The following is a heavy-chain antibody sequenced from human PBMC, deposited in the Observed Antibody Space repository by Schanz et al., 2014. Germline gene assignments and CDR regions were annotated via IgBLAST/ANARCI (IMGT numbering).Heavy chain of an antibody. V-gene: IGHV1-46*01. CDR2: VNPSVRGT. CDR1: GGTFSSFG. D-gene: IGHD5-12*01. Sequence: QVQLVQSGAEVKKPGSSVKVSCKASGGTFSSFGINWVRQAPGQGLEWMGIVNPSVRGTHFAREFQGRVTVTSDTSTSTVYMELSGLRSDDTAMYYCARGGGPEDVFDIWGQGTILTVSS. J-gene: IGHJ3*02. CDR3: ARGGGPEDVFDI.